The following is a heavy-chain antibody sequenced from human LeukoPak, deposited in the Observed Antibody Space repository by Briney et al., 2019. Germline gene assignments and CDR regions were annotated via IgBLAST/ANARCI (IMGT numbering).Heavy chain of an antibody. Sequence: SETLSLTCTVSGGSIKSYYWGWIRQPPGKGLEWIGYIYDSGSTNYNPSLKSRVTISLDAAKDQFSLRLSSVTAADTALYYCARVRWLNAYYHYYYMDVWGKGTTVTVSS. J-gene: IGHJ6*03. CDR1: GGSIKSYY. D-gene: IGHD3-22*01. V-gene: IGHV4-59*01. CDR2: IYDSGST. CDR3: ARVRWLNAYYHYYYMDV.